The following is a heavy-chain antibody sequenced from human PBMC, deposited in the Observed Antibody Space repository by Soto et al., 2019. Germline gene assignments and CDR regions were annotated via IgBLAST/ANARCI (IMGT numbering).Heavy chain of an antibody. CDR2: ISGSGGST. CDR3: AKVGVGYDCWSGSSGGPIDY. Sequence: EVQLLESGGGLVQPGGSLRLSCAASGFTFSSYAMSWVRQAPGKGLEWVSAISGSGGSTYYADSVKGRFTISRDNSKNPLYLQMSSRCAEDTAVYYCAKVGVGYDCWSGSSGGPIDYWGQGTLVTVSS. J-gene: IGHJ4*02. D-gene: IGHD3-3*01. CDR1: GFTFSSYA. V-gene: IGHV3-23*01.